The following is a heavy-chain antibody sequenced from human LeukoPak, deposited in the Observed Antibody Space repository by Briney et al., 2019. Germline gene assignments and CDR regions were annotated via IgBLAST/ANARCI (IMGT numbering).Heavy chain of an antibody. Sequence: ASVKVSCKVSGDSFRSYTISWVRQAPGQGLEWVGGITPISGATNLAQKFQGRITITTDESTSTAYMDMSGLRSEDTAVYYCAREGPEGEYRSAWVTWGHGTLLTVSS. D-gene: IGHD6-6*01. CDR1: GDSFRSYT. J-gene: IGHJ5*01. CDR3: AREGPEGEYRSAWVT. V-gene: IGHV1-69*05. CDR2: ITPISGAT.